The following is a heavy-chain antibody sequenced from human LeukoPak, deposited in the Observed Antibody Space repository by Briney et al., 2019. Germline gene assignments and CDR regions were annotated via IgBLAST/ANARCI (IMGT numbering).Heavy chain of an antibody. CDR2: ISSSSSYI. CDR3: ARDLTATAIADY. Sequence: GGSLRLSCAASGFTFTNYTMNWVRQAPGKGLEWVSSISSSSSYIYYADSVKGRFTISRDNAKNSLYLQMNSLRAEDTAVYYCARDLTATAIADYWGQGTLVTVSS. D-gene: IGHD2-15*01. CDR1: GFTFTNYT. V-gene: IGHV3-21*01. J-gene: IGHJ4*02.